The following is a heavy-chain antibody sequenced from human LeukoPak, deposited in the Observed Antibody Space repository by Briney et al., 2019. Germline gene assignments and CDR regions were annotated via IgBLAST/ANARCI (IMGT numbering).Heavy chain of an antibody. CDR2: INHSGST. Sequence: PSETLSLTCAVSGGSISSGGYYWSWIRQPPGKGLEWIGEINHSGSTNYNPSLKSRVTISVDTSKNQFSLKLSSVTAADTAVYYCARGQRTYYYGSGSYYNARYNWFDPWGQGTLVTVSS. CDR1: GGSISSGGYY. D-gene: IGHD3-10*01. CDR3: ARGQRTYYYGSGSYYNARYNWFDP. V-gene: IGHV4-34*01. J-gene: IGHJ5*02.